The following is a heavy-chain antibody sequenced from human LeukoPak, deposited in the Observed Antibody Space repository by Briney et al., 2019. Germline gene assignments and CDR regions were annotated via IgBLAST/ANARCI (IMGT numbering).Heavy chain of an antibody. J-gene: IGHJ4*02. V-gene: IGHV3-23*01. CDR3: AKDQKSIAATGYDY. CDR2: ISGSGGST. D-gene: IGHD6-13*01. Sequence: GGSLRLSCAASGFTFANYAMSWVRQGPGKGLEWVSTISGSGGSTYYAESVKGRFTISRDNSKNTLFLQMNILRADDTAVYFCAKDQKSIAATGYDYWGQGTLVTVSS. CDR1: GFTFANYA.